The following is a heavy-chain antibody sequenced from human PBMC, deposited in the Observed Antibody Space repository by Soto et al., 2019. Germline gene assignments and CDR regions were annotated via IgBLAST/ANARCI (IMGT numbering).Heavy chain of an antibody. D-gene: IGHD5-12*01. CDR1: GFIFGHYA. CDR2: ISGRGDST. V-gene: IGHV3-23*01. J-gene: IGHJ6*02. CDR3: ATDQTTILDV. Sequence: PGGSLRLSCAGSGFIFGHYAMTWVRQAPGKGLEWISAISGRGDSTYYADAVKGRFTISRDNSKNTLYLQMSSLRVEDTAVYFCATDQTTILDVWGQGTTVTVSS.